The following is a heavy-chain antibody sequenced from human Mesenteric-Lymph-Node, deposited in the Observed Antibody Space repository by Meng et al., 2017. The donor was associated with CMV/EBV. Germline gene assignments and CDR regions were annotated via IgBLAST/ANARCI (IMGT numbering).Heavy chain of an antibody. V-gene: IGHV3-23*01. CDR3: AKGDEVATIVVPFDF. CDR2: ISGSGDKT. D-gene: IGHD5-12*01. CDR1: GFTFNNYA. Sequence: GESLKISCEASGFTFNNYATTWVRQAPGKGLQWVSVISGSGDKTYYGDSVKGRFTVSRDNSKNTLYLEMNSLRAEDTAIYYCAKGDEVATIVVPFDFWGQGTMVTVSS. J-gene: IGHJ3*01.